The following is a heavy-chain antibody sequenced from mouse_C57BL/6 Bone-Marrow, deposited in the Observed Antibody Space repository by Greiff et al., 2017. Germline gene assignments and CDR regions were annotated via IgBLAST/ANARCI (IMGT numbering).Heavy chain of an antibody. V-gene: IGHV14-4*01. Sequence: VQLKQSGAELVRPGASVKLSCTASGFNIKDDYMHWVKQRPEQGLEWIGWIDPENGDTEYASKFQGKATITADTSSTTAYLQLSSLTSEDTAVYYCTTIYYYGSSPLDYWGQGTTLTVSA. D-gene: IGHD1-1*01. CDR1: GFNIKDDY. CDR2: IDPENGDT. J-gene: IGHJ2*01. CDR3: TTIYYYGSSPLDY.